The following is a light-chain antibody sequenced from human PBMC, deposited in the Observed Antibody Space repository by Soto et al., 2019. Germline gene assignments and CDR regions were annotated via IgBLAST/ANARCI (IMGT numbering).Light chain of an antibody. Sequence: QSALTQPASMSGSPGQSYTISAAITSTVIDGYNYVSWYQHHPGTAPKLIIYDVSSRPSGVSHRFSASKSGNTASLTISGLQAEDEADYYCSSFSVASPLFGTGTKVTVL. V-gene: IGLV2-14*01. J-gene: IGLJ1*01. CDR1: STVIDGYNY. CDR2: DVS. CDR3: SSFSVASPL.